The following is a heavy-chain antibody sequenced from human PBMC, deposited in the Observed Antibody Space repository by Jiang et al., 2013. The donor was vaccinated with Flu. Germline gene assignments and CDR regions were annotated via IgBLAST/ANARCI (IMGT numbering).Heavy chain of an antibody. J-gene: IGHJ4*02. D-gene: IGHD3-10*01. CDR2: IYYTGSA. V-gene: IGHV4-61*01. CDR1: GDSVRRGSHY. CDR3: AAKGLQWFGESHLDY. Sequence: GSGLVKPSETLSLTCTVSGDSVRRGSHYWSWIRQSPGKGLEWLGDIYYTGSAKYNPSLKSRVTISVDTSRNQVSLKLRSTTAADTAVYYCAAKGLQWFGESHLDYWGQGTLVTVSS.